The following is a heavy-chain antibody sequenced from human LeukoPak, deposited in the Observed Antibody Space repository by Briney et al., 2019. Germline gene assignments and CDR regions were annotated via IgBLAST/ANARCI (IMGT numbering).Heavy chain of an antibody. D-gene: IGHD1-1*01. Sequence: GGSLRLSCAASGFTFSDLYMDWVRQAPGKGLEYVSGISNNGGSSFYADSVKGRFTISRDNSKNTLYLQMSSLRAEDTAVYYCVKITSVTGGDCWGQGTRLTVSS. CDR2: ISNNGGSS. CDR1: GFTFSDLY. V-gene: IGHV3-64D*09. CDR3: VKITSVTGGDC. J-gene: IGHJ4*02.